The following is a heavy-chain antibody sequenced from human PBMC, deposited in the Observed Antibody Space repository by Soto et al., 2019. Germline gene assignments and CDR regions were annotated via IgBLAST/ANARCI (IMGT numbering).Heavy chain of an antibody. D-gene: IGHD3-22*01. V-gene: IGHV3-33*01. CDR2: IWYEGSNK. Sequence: GGSLRLSCAASGVTFSSYGMHWVRQAPGKGLEWVAGIWYEGSNKYYADSVKGRFTISRDNSKNTLYLQMNSLRAEDTAVYYCARDSVDSSRSLRYWGQGTLVTVSS. CDR3: ARDSVDSSRSLRY. CDR1: GVTFSSYG. J-gene: IGHJ4*02.